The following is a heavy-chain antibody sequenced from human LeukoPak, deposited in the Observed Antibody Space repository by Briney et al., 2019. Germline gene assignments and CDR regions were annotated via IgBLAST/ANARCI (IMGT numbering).Heavy chain of an antibody. J-gene: IGHJ5*02. CDR2: ISNYFGVT. V-gene: IGHV1-18*04. Sequence: ASVTVSCKASVFRFTIFGVSWVRQAPGQGLEWMGWISNYFGVTHYAEKFEDRVTMTIDTSTATAYMELRSLRYDDTAIYYCARDSDYSGNGNGDWFDPWGQGTVVTVSS. D-gene: IGHD4-11*01. CDR3: ARDSDYSGNGNGDWFDP. CDR1: VFRFTIFG.